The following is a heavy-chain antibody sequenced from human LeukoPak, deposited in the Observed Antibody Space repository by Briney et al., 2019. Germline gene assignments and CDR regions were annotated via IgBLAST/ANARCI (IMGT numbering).Heavy chain of an antibody. Sequence: SETLSLTCAVYGGSFSGHYWSWIRQFTGKGLEWIGEVNHSGSANYIPSLKSRVTISADTSKNQFSLELSSVTAADTAVYFCARAARAGDKRFDYWGQGTLVTASS. CDR2: VNHSGSA. CDR1: GGSFSGHY. J-gene: IGHJ4*02. D-gene: IGHD6-13*01. V-gene: IGHV4-34*01. CDR3: ARAARAGDKRFDY.